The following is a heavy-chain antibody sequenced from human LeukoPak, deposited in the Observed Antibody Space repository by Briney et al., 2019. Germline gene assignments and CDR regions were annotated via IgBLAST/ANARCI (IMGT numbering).Heavy chain of an antibody. Sequence: GGSPRLSCAASGFTFSSYWMSWVRQAPGKGLEWVANIKQDGSEKYYVDSVKGRFTISRDNAKNSLYLQMNSLRAEDTAVYYCARDSVYCSGGSCYSYYFDYWGQGTLVTVSS. CDR1: GFTFSSYW. CDR2: IKQDGSEK. CDR3: ARDSVYCSGGSCYSYYFDY. V-gene: IGHV3-7*01. J-gene: IGHJ4*02. D-gene: IGHD2-15*01.